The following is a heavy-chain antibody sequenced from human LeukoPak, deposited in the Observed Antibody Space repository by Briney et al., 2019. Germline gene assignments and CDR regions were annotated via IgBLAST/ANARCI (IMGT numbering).Heavy chain of an antibody. CDR3: AKDPRYSGYDSYYYYYMDV. CDR1: GFTFSSYW. CDR2: IKQDGSEK. D-gene: IGHD5-12*01. J-gene: IGHJ6*03. V-gene: IGHV3-7*01. Sequence: PGGSLRLSCAASGFTFSSYWMSWVRQAPGKGLEWVANIKQDGSEKYYVDSVKGRFTISRDNSKNTLYLQMNSLRAEDTAVYYCAKDPRYSGYDSYYYYYMDVWGKGTTVTISS.